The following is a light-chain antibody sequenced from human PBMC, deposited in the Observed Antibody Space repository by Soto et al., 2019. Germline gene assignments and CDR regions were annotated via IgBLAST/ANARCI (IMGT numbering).Light chain of an antibody. CDR1: SSNIGSNY. J-gene: IGLJ2*01. CDR3: AAWDDTLSGVV. V-gene: IGLV1-47*01. CDR2: RDN. Sequence: QAVVTQPPSASGTPGQRVTISCSGSSSNIGSNYEYWYQQLPRTAPKLLLYRDNQRPSGVPDRFSDSKSGTSASLAISGLRSDDEADYYCAAWDDTLSGVVFGGGTKVTVL.